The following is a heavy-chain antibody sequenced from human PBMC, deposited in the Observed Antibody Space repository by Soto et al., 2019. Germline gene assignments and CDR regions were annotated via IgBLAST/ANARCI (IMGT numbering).Heavy chain of an antibody. Sequence: EVQLVESGGGLVQPGGSLRLSCAASGFTFSSYWMHWVRQTPGKGLVWVSRINSDGSSTNYADSVKGRFTISRDNAKNTLYLQMNSLRAEDTAVYYCSRGVRGLVDTWFDPWGQGTLVTVSS. CDR3: SRGVRGLVDTWFDP. CDR1: GFTFSSYW. V-gene: IGHV3-74*01. J-gene: IGHJ5*02. D-gene: IGHD2-8*02. CDR2: INSDGSST.